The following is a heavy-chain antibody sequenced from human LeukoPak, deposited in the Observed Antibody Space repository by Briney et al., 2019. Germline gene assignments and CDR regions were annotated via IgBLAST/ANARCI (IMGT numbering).Heavy chain of an antibody. CDR3: ARGRQFPDAFDI. Sequence: ASVKVSCKASGYTFTSHDINWVRQATGQGLEWMGWMNPNSGNTGYAQKFQGRVTITRNTSISTAYMELSSLRSEDTAVYYCARGRQFPDAFDIWGQGTMVTVSS. J-gene: IGHJ3*02. V-gene: IGHV1-8*03. D-gene: IGHD5-24*01. CDR2: MNPNSGNT. CDR1: GYTFTSHD.